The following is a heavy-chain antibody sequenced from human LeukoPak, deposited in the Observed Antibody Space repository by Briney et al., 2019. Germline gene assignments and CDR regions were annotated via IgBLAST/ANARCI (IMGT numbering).Heavy chain of an antibody. CDR1: GFTVISNY. J-gene: IGHJ3*02. V-gene: IGHV3-66*01. CDR3: ARKDAFDI. Sequence: GSLRLSCAASGFTVISNYMSWVRQAPGKGLEWVSVIYSGGSAYYADSVKGRFTISRDNSKNTLYLQMNGLRAEDTAMYYCARKDAFDIWGQGTMVTVSS. CDR2: IYSGGSA.